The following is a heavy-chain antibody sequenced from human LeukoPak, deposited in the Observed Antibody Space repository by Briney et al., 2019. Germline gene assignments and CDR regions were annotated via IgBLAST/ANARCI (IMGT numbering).Heavy chain of an antibody. V-gene: IGHV3-33*01. CDR3: ARDFTNIRGGGYFDN. D-gene: IGHD2/OR15-2a*01. Sequence: GESLKISCAASGFPFSSYVMHWLRQAPGKGLEWVAVIWFDGGKIYYADSVKGRFTISRGNSKNTLYLQMNSLRAEDTAVYHCARDFTNIRGGGYFDNWGQGTLVTVSS. J-gene: IGHJ4*02. CDR1: GFPFSSYV. CDR2: IWFDGGKI.